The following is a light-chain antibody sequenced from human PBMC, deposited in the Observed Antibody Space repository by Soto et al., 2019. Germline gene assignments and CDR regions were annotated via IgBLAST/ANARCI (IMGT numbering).Light chain of an antibody. CDR2: DSS. J-gene: IGKJ5*01. Sequence: EIELTQSPATLSLSPGETATLSCRASQNVDKFLAWYQQRPGQPPRLLIFDSSNRATGVPVRFSGSGSGTVFTLTIGSLEPEDSAVYYCQQRKNWPPITCGQGTRLEI. CDR1: QNVDKF. CDR3: QQRKNWPPIT. V-gene: IGKV3-11*01.